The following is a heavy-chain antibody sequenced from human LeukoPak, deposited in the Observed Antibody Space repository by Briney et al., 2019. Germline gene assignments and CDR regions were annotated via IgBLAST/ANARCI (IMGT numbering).Heavy chain of an antibody. CDR1: GDSITTNSYW. D-gene: IGHD3-16*01. CDR2: IYSSGNS. Sequence: SETLSLTCSLSGDSITTNSYWWSWIRQSPGKGLEWIGCIYSSGNSYYNPSLKSRVTISPYTSKNQQSLRLASVAAADTAVYYCARRGIWDLQIGNWFDPWGQGILVTVSS. J-gene: IGHJ5*02. V-gene: IGHV4-39*01. CDR3: ARRGIWDLQIGNWFDP.